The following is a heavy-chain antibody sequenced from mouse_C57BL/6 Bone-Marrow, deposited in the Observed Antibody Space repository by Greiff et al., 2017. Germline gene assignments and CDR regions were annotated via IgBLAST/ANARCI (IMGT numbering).Heavy chain of an antibody. J-gene: IGHJ3*01. CDR1: GYTFTSYW. CDR2: IHPNSGST. Sequence: QVQLQQSGAELVKPGASVKLSCKASGYTFTSYWMHWVKQRPGQGLEWIGMIHPNSGSTNYNEKFKSKATLTVDKSSSTAYMQLSSLTSEDSAVYYCARSLWVTTTFAYWGQGTLVTVSA. D-gene: IGHD2-1*01. CDR3: ARSLWVTTTFAY. V-gene: IGHV1-64*01.